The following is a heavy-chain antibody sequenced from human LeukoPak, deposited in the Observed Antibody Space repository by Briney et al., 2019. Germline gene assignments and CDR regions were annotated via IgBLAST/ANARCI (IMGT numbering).Heavy chain of an antibody. CDR3: AKGFITMIVVVIKGPLDC. J-gene: IGHJ4*02. D-gene: IGHD3-22*01. CDR2: ISWNSGSI. V-gene: IGHV3-9*01. Sequence: PGGSLRLSCAGSGFIFNNYAMHWVRQPPGKGLEWVSGISWNSGSIDYADSVKGRFTISSDNAKNSLYLQMNSLRAEDTAVYYCAKGFITMIVVVIKGPLDCWGQGTLVTVSS. CDR1: GFIFNNYA.